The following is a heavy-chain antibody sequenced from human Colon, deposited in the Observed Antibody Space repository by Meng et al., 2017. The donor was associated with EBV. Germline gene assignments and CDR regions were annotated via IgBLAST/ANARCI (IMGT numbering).Heavy chain of an antibody. CDR1: GGSVNRGSYY. V-gene: IGHV4-61*01. CDR2: FYYIGSA. Sequence: HLPASRPGLVKPSDTLTLTFTVSGGSVNRGSYYWSWIRQPPGKGLEWIGSFYYIGSANSNPSLKSRVTILIDPSRNQFSLNLRSVTAADTSVYYCARDPSLDPTPFDYWGQGILVTVSS. D-gene: IGHD2-2*03. J-gene: IGHJ4*02. CDR3: ARDPSLDPTPFDY.